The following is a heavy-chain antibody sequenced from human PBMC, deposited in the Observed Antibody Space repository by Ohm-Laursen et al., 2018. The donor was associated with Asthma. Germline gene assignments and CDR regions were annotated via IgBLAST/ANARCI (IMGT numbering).Heavy chain of an antibody. CDR3: ARADTAMVKGAFDI. D-gene: IGHD5-18*01. CDR2: IYYSGST. CDR1: GGSISSYY. J-gene: IGHJ3*02. V-gene: IGHV4-59*01. Sequence: SETLSLTCTVSGGSISSYYWSWIRQPPGKGLEWIGYIYYSGSTNCNPSLKSRVTISVDTSKNQFSLKLSSVTAADTAVYYCARADTAMVKGAFDIWGQGTMVTVSS.